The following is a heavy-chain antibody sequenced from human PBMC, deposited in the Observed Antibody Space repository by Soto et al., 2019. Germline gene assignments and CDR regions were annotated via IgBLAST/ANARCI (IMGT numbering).Heavy chain of an antibody. CDR2: IYRTGST. J-gene: IGHJ4*02. V-gene: IGHV4-4*02. D-gene: IGHD1-7*01. CDR1: GGSFTSNNW. CDR3: ASRDPGTSVDY. Sequence: AETLYLIGDVSGGSFTSNNWWTFFRQPPGQGLEWIGEIYRTGSTNYNPSLKSRVTISLDKSENQFSLKVTSLTAADTAVYYCASRDPGTSVDYWGQGTLVTVSS.